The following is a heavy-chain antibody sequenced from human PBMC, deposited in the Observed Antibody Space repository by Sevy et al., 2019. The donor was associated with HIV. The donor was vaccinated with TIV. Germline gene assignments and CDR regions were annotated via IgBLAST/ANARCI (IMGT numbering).Heavy chain of an antibody. J-gene: IGHJ4*02. CDR3: ARRYFDL. Sequence: GGSLRLSCVASGFTFDTYWMQWVRKAPGQGLEWVANIRQDGNEIYYADSVKGRFPISRDNAKESVYLQMSNLRVEDTGIYYCARRYFDLWGQGTLVTVSS. V-gene: IGHV3-7*01. CDR2: IRQDGNEI. CDR1: GFTFDTYW.